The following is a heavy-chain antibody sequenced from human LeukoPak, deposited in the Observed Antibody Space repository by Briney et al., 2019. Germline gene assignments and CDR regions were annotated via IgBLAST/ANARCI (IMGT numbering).Heavy chain of an antibody. CDR3: ASLTRGASYGSYFDY. CDR1: GFTFSSYW. V-gene: IGHV3-74*01. Sequence: GGSLRLSCAASGFTFSSYWMHWVRQAPGKGLVWVSRINSGGSTTNYADSVKGRFTISRDNAKNTLYLQMNSLRAEDTAVYYCASLTRGASYGSYFDYWGQGTLVTVSS. D-gene: IGHD5-18*01. J-gene: IGHJ4*02. CDR2: INSGGSTT.